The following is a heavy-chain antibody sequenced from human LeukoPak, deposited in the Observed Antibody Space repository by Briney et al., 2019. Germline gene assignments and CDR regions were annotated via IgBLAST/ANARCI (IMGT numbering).Heavy chain of an antibody. CDR1: GGSINKYY. CDR2: VHDSAGT. D-gene: IGHD3-9*01. V-gene: IGHV4-59*01. J-gene: IGHJ4*02. CDR3: AKGRKDFDTNLGPFDS. Sequence: SETLSLTCTVSGGSINKYYWSWIRQSPGKGLEWHGYVHDSAGTSYNPSLKSRVTISVGTSKTQFSLKMTSVTTADTAVYYCAKGRKDFDTNLGPFDSWGQGTLVTVSS.